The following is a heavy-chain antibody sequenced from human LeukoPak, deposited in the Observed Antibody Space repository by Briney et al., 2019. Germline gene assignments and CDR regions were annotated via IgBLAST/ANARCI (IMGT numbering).Heavy chain of an antibody. CDR2: INPSGGST. J-gene: IGHJ6*02. D-gene: IGHD1-26*01. Sequence: VASVKVSCKASGYTFTSYYMHWVRQAPGQGLEWMGIINPSGGSTSYAQKFQGRVTMTRDTSTSTVYMELSSLRSEDTAVYYCARGLVGSYYYYYGMDVWGQGTTVTVSS. CDR1: GYTFTSYY. V-gene: IGHV1-46*01. CDR3: ARGLVGSYYYYYGMDV.